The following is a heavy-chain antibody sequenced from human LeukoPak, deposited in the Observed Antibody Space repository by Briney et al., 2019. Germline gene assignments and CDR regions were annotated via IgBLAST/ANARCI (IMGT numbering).Heavy chain of an antibody. Sequence: EASVKVSCKASGYTFTSYYVHWVRQAPGQGLEWMGIINPSGGHTSYAQKFQGRVTMTRDTSTSTVYMEMSSLRSEDTAVYYCARESLTGFGEPHNWFDYWGQGTLVTVSS. CDR2: INPSGGHT. J-gene: IGHJ5*01. CDR3: ARESLTGFGEPHNWFDY. CDR1: GYTFTSYY. V-gene: IGHV1-46*01. D-gene: IGHD3-10*01.